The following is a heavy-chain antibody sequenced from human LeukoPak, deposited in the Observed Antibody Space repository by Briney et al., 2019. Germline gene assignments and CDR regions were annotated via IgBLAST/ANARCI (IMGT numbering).Heavy chain of an antibody. Sequence: GGSLRLSCAASGFTFSSYAMSWVRQAPGKGLEWVSAISGSGGSTYYADSVKGRFTISRGNSKNTLYLQMNSLRAEDTAVYYCAKVFVPHIIVVVVAATFDYWGQGTLVTVSS. V-gene: IGHV3-23*01. J-gene: IGHJ4*02. CDR2: ISGSGGST. CDR1: GFTFSSYA. CDR3: AKVFVPHIIVVVVAATFDY. D-gene: IGHD2-15*01.